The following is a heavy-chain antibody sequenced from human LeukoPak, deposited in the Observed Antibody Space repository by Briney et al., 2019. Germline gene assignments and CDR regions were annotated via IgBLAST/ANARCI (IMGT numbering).Heavy chain of an antibody. V-gene: IGHV4-59*11. CDR2: IYYSGGT. D-gene: IGHD7-27*01. CDR1: GGSISSHY. J-gene: IGHJ3*02. Sequence: PSETLSLTCTVSGGSISSHYWNWIRQPPGKGLEWIGYIYYSGGTNYNPSLKSRVTISVDTSKNQFSLKLSSVTAADTAVYYCARRSPGEALDIWGQGTMVTVSS. CDR3: ARRSPGEALDI.